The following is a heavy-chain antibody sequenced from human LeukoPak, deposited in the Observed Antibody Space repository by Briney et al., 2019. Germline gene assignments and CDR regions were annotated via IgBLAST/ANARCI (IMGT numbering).Heavy chain of an antibody. CDR2: IIPIFGTA. D-gene: IGHD2-2*01. CDR3: ARDREDIVVVPAAKGGYYCYYMDV. J-gene: IGHJ6*03. V-gene: IGHV1-69*05. Sequence: ASVKVSCKASGGTFSSYAISWVRQAPGQGLEWMGGIIPIFGTANYAQKFQGRVTITTDESTNTAYMELSSLRSEDTAVYYCARDREDIVVVPAAKGGYYCYYMDVWGKGTTVTVSS. CDR1: GGTFSSYA.